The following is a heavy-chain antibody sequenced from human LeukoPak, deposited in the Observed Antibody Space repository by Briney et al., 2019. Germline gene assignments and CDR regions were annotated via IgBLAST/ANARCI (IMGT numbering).Heavy chain of an antibody. CDR1: GYTFTVHY. CDR2: INPNTGGT. CDR3: AREGATLYHYYDVDV. V-gene: IGHV1-2*06. J-gene: IGHJ6*02. Sequence: ASVNVSCKASGYTFTVHYMHWVRQAPGQGLEWMGRINPNTGGTSYAQKFQDRVTMTRDTSISTAYMELSRLRSDDTAVYYCAREGATLYHYYDVDVWGQGTTVTVSS.